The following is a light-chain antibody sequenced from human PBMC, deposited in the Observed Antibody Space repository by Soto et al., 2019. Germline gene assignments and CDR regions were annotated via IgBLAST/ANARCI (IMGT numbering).Light chain of an antibody. J-gene: IGLJ2*01. CDR1: DSDIGTYNY. CDR2: EVT. CDR3: SSFTISDTLL. Sequence: QSALTQPASVPGSPGQSITISCTGSDSDIGTYNYVSWYQHLPGKAPRLIIYEVTNRPSGISNRFSGSKSGNTASLTISGLQAEDDADYYCSSFTISDTLLFGGGTKLTVL. V-gene: IGLV2-14*01.